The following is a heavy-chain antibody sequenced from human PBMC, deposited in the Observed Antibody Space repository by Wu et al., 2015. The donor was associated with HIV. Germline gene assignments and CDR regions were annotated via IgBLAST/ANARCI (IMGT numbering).Heavy chain of an antibody. CDR2: IIPIFGTA. D-gene: IGHD3-10*01. V-gene: IGHV1-69*05. J-gene: IGHJ5*02. CDR3: ARGYYGSGSYLEEIGGWFDP. CDR1: GGTFSSYA. Sequence: QVQLVQSGAEVKKPGSSVKVSCKASGGTFSSYAISWVRQAPGQGLEWMGGIIPIFGTANYAQKFQGRVTITTDESTSTAYMELSSLRSEDTAVYYCARGYYGSGSYLEEIGGWFDPVGPGEPWSPSPQ.